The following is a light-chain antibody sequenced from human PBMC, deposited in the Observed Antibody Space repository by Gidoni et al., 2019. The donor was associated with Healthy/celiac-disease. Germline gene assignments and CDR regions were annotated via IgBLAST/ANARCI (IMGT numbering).Light chain of an antibody. CDR1: QSISSY. Sequence: DIQMTQQPSSLSASVGDRVTITCRASQSISSYLNWYQQKPGKAPKLLIYAASSLHSGVPSRFSGSGSGTDFTLTISSLQPEDFATYYCQQSYRTPPTFGQGTKVEIK. V-gene: IGKV1-39*01. CDR2: AAS. J-gene: IGKJ1*01. CDR3: QQSYRTPPT.